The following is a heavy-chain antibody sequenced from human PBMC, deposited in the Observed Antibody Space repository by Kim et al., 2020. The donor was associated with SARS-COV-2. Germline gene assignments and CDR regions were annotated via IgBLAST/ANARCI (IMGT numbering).Heavy chain of an antibody. J-gene: IGHJ6*02. Sequence: SETLSLTCAVYGGSFSGYYWSWIRQPPGKGLEWIGEINHGGSTNYNPSLKSRVTISVDTSKNQFSLKLSSVTAADTAVYYCASSAAGLYGMDVWGQGTTVTVSS. CDR2: INHGGST. CDR3: ASSAAGLYGMDV. CDR1: GGSFSGYY. D-gene: IGHD6-13*01. V-gene: IGHV4-34*01.